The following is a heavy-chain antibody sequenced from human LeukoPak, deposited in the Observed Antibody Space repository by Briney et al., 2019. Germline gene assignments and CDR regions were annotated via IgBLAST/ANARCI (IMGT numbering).Heavy chain of an antibody. D-gene: IGHD3-22*01. CDR1: GFSFSNAW. Sequence: GGSLRLSCAASGFSFSNAWMNWVRQAPGKGLEGVGRIYRNTDGGETQYAAPVKGRFTISTDDSKNTLYLQMNSLKTEDTALYYCARGSGSFDSSDFDNWGQGTLVTVSS. CDR2: IYRNTDGGET. J-gene: IGHJ4*02. V-gene: IGHV3-15*01. CDR3: ARGSGSFDSSDFDN.